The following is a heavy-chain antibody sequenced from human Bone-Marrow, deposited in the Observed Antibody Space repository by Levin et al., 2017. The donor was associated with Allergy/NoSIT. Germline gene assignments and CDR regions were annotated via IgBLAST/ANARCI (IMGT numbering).Heavy chain of an antibody. Sequence: PWASVKVSCKASGGTFSSYAISWVRQAPGQGLEWMGGIIPIFGTANYAQKFQGRVTITADESTSTAYMELSSLRSEDTAVYYCARDGGITIFGVEPGAFDIWGQGTMVTVSS. CDR1: GGTFSSYA. J-gene: IGHJ3*02. CDR3: ARDGGITIFGVEPGAFDI. D-gene: IGHD3-3*01. CDR2: IIPIFGTA. V-gene: IGHV1-69*13.